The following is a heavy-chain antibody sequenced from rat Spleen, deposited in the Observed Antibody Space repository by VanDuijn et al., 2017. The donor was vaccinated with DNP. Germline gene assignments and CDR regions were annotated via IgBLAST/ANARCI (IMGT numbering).Heavy chain of an antibody. CDR2: ISYDGGST. CDR3: TRGYYYTLDY. V-gene: IGHV5-31*01. CDR1: GFIFSNYW. D-gene: IGHD1-6*01. J-gene: IGHJ2*01. Sequence: EVQLVESGGGPVQPGRSLKLSCVASGFIFSNYWMTWIRQAPGKGLEWVASISYDGGSTYYRDSVTGRFTVSRDNAKNTLYLQMDSVRSDDTATYYCTRGYYYTLDYWGQGVMVTVSS.